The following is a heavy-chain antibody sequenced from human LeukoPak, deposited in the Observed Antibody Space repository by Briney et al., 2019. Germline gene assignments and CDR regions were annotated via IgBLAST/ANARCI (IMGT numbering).Heavy chain of an antibody. CDR3: ARGYIYSYDSRGHPGFDY. D-gene: IGHD3-22*01. Sequence: GGSLRLSCAVSGFTFSNYWMHWVRQAPGKGLVWVSRISYDGTNTNYAGSVKGRFTISRDNAKNTLYLQMNSLRAEDTAVYYCARGYIYSYDSRGHPGFDYWGQGTLVTVSS. V-gene: IGHV3-74*01. CDR2: ISYDGTNT. J-gene: IGHJ4*02. CDR1: GFTFSNYW.